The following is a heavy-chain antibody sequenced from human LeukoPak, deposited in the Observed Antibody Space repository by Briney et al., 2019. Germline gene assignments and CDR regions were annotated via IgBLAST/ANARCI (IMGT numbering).Heavy chain of an antibody. CDR2: IIPIFGTA. V-gene: IGHV1-69*06. J-gene: IGHJ6*03. Sequence: GASVKVSCKASGYTFTSYAMNWVRQAPGQGLEWMGGIIPIFGTANYAQKFQGRVTITADKSTSTAYMELSSLRSEDTAVYYCARDWGSSWYHSPLKYMDVWGKGTTVTVSS. CDR1: GYTFTSYA. CDR3: ARDWGSSWYHSPLKYMDV. D-gene: IGHD6-13*01.